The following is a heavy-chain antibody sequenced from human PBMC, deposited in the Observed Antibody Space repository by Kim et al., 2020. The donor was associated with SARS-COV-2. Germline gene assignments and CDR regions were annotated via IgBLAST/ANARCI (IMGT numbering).Heavy chain of an antibody. V-gene: IGHV3-23*01. D-gene: IGHD3-10*01. CDR1: GFIFSSYG. Sequence: GGSLRLSCAASGFIFSSYGMSWVRQAPGKGLDWVAALTDSGGTTHYADSVKGRFTISRDNPNNILYLQMSSLRVEDTAVYYCAKHWGSGTYYNFLDYWGQGSRVTVSS. J-gene: IGHJ4*02. CDR3: AKHWGSGTYYNFLDY. CDR2: LTDSGGTT.